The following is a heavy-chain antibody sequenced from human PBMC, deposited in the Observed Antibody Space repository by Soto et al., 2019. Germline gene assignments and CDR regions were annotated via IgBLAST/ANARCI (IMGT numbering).Heavy chain of an antibody. Sequence: QVQLVESGGGVVQPGRSLRLSCAASGFTFSSYAMHWVRQAPGKGLEWVAVISYDGSNKYYADSVKGRFTISRDNSKNTLYLQMNSLRAEDTAVYYCARQIPEGRYSYGGGFDYWGQGTLVTVSS. CDR3: ARQIPEGRYSYGGGFDY. CDR2: ISYDGSNK. CDR1: GFTFSSYA. J-gene: IGHJ4*02. D-gene: IGHD5-18*01. V-gene: IGHV3-30-3*01.